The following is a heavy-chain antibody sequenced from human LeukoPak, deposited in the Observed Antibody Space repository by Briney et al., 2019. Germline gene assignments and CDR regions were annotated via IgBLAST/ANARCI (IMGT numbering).Heavy chain of an antibody. CDR3: TRDFARSGSWPM. CDR2: LSSSSSNI. CDR1: GFTFSSYS. Sequence: GGSLRLSCAASGFTFSSYSMNWVRQAPGKGLEWVSSLSSSSSNIYYADSVKGRFTISRDNAKNSLYLQMNSLRAEDTAVYYCTRDFARSGSWPMWGQETL. V-gene: IGHV3-21*01. J-gene: IGHJ4*02. D-gene: IGHD2-15*01.